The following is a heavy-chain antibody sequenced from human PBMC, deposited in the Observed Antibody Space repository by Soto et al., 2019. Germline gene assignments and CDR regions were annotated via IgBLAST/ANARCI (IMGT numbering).Heavy chain of an antibody. V-gene: IGHV3-30-3*01. D-gene: IGHD1-26*01. CDR3: ARDGTPWEQPFDS. J-gene: IGHJ4*02. CDR1: GFTFSSYA. Sequence: RLSCAASGFTFSSYAMHWVRQAPGKGLEWVAVISYDGSNKYYADSVKGRFTISRDNSKNTLCLQMNSLRAEDTAVYYCARDGTPWEQPFDSWGQGTLVTVSS. CDR2: ISYDGSNK.